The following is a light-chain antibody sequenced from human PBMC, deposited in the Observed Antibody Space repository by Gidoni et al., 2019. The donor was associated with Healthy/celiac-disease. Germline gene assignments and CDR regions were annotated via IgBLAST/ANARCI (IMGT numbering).Light chain of an antibody. CDR1: QRVSSSY. J-gene: IGKJ2*04. Sequence: EIVLTQSPGTLSLSPGERATLSCSASQRVSSSYLAWYQQKPGQAPRLLIYGASSRATGIPDRFSGSGSGTDFTLTISRLEPEDFAVYYCQQYGSSPCSFGQGTKLEIK. CDR3: QQYGSSPCS. CDR2: GAS. V-gene: IGKV3-20*01.